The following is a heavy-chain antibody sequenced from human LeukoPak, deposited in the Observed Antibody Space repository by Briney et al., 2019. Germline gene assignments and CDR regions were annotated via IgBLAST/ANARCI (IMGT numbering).Heavy chain of an antibody. CDR1: GYTFTNYY. V-gene: IGHV1-46*01. D-gene: IGHD3-10*01. J-gene: IGHJ6*03. CDR2: INPGGDNT. CDR3: ARGGWFGEFPYYMDV. Sequence: ASVKVSCKASGYTFTNYYIQWVRQAPGQGLEWMGIINPGGDNTDYAQKFQGRVTITRNTSISTAYMELSSLRSEDTAVYYCARGGWFGEFPYYMDVWGKGTTVTVSS.